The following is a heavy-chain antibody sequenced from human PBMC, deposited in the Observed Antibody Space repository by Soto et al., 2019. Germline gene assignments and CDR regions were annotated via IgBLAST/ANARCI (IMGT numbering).Heavy chain of an antibody. J-gene: IGHJ5*02. D-gene: IGHD2-2*01. Sequence: PRPSVKVSCKASGYTFTSYDINWVRQATGQGLEWMGWMNPNSGNTGYAQKFQGRVTMTRNTSISTAYMELSSLRSEDTAVYYCARTNDIVVVPALNWFDPWGQGTLVTVSS. V-gene: IGHV1-8*01. CDR3: ARTNDIVVVPALNWFDP. CDR1: GYTFTSYD. CDR2: MNPNSGNT.